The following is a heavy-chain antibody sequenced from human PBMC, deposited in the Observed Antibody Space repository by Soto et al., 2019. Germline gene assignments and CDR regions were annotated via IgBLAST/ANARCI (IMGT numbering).Heavy chain of an antibody. CDR1: GFTFVNYW. Sequence: ELVESGGGSVQPGGSLRLSCAASGFTFVNYWMNWVRQAPGKGLEWVANINVDGSEKYFVDSVRGRFTIARDNAKNSLYLQMNSLRAEDAAVYYCARDIMGGTFDIWGQATMVTISS. CDR3: ARDIMGGTFDI. V-gene: IGHV3-7*05. J-gene: IGHJ3*02. CDR2: INVDGSEK. D-gene: IGHD2-8*01.